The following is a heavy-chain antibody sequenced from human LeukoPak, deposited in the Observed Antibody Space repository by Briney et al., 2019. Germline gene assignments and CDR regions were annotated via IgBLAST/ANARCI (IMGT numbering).Heavy chain of an antibody. CDR2: INPDGSKK. CDR1: GFSFSSNW. D-gene: IGHD5-12*01. CDR3: ARLWGDATIFDL. J-gene: IGHJ4*02. V-gene: IGHV3-7*01. Sequence: GGSLRLSCTASGFSFSSNWMTWVRQAPGKGLEWVGNINPDGSKKFYVDSVRGRFTISRDNARSSVYLQMTSLRAEDTAIYYCARLWGDATIFDLWGQGTLVTVSS.